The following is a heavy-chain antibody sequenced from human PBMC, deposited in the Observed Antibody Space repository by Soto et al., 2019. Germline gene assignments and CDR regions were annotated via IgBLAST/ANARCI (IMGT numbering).Heavy chain of an antibody. D-gene: IGHD5-12*01. Sequence: SETLSLTCTVSDGSVSSGSYYWTWIRQPPGKGLEWIGYFYSSGSTLYNPSLKSRVIISVDTSMNQFSLKLSSVTAADTAVYYCARDSLAFFDSWGQGTLVTVS. V-gene: IGHV4-61*01. J-gene: IGHJ4*02. CDR2: FYSSGST. CDR3: ARDSLAFFDS. CDR1: DGSVSSGSYY.